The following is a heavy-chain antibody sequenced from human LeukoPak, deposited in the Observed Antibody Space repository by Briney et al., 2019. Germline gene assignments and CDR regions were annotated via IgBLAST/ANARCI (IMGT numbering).Heavy chain of an antibody. J-gene: IGHJ5*02. Sequence: GRSLRLSCAASGFTFDDYAMHWVRQAPGKGLEWVSGISWNSGSMGYADSVKGRFTISRDNAKNSLYLQMNSLRAEDTALYYCAGQLGYCSSTSCYDWGNWFDPWGQGTLVTVSS. CDR3: AGQLGYCSSTSCYDWGNWFDP. CDR2: ISWNSGSM. V-gene: IGHV3-9*01. CDR1: GFTFDDYA. D-gene: IGHD2-2*01.